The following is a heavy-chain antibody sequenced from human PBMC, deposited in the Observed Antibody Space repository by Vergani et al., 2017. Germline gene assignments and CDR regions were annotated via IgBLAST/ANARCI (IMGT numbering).Heavy chain of an antibody. D-gene: IGHD6-6*01. CDR2: IYYSGST. V-gene: IGHV4-59*01. J-gene: IGHJ3*02. Sequence: QVQLQQWGAGVVKPSGTLSLTCAVFGESFSSFYWSWIRQPPGKGLEWIGYIYYSGSTNYNPSLKSRVTISVDTSKNQFSLKLSSVTAADTAVYYCARVIAASDAFDIWGQGTMVTVSS. CDR3: ARVIAASDAFDI. CDR1: GESFSSFY.